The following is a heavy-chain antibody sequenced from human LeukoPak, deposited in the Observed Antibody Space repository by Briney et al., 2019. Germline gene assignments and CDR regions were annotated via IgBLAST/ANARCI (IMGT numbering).Heavy chain of an antibody. D-gene: IGHD3-22*01. Sequence: SETLSLTCTVSGGSISSYYWSWVRQPPGKGLEWIGYIYYSGSTNYNPSLKSRVTTSVDTYKKQFSLKLSSVTGADTAVYYCGRVNHYYDSSGLPGPLFDYWGQGTLVTVSS. V-gene: IGHV4-59*01. J-gene: IGHJ4*02. CDR1: GGSISSYY. CDR2: IYYSGST. CDR3: GRVNHYYDSSGLPGPLFDY.